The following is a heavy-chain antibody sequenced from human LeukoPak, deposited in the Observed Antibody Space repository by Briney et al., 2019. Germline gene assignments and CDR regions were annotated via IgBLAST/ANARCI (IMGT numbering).Heavy chain of an antibody. CDR3: HLCGDNWFDP. CDR2: VNPNWGNT. D-gene: IGHD6-25*01. CDR1: VYTFTSYD. Sequence: ASVKVSCKASVYTFTSYDINGVRQATGQGREWMGWVNPNWGNTGYAQKFEGRDTMTRTTSISTAYMELSSLRSEHTAVYYCHLCGDNWFDPWGQGTLVTVSS. V-gene: IGHV1-8*01. J-gene: IGHJ5*02.